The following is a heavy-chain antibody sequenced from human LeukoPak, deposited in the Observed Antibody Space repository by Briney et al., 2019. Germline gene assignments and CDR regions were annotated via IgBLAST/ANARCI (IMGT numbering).Heavy chain of an antibody. CDR1: GFTFSSYG. Sequence: PGGSLRLSCAASGFTFSSYGMHWVRQAPGKGLEWVAFIRYDGSNKYYADSVKGRFTISRDNSKNTLYLQMNSLRAEDTAVYYCAKDGEAYCGGDCYSYYYYYMDVWGKGTTVTVSS. CDR3: AKDGEAYCGGDCYSYYYYYMDV. CDR2: IRYDGSNK. J-gene: IGHJ6*03. D-gene: IGHD2-21*01. V-gene: IGHV3-30*02.